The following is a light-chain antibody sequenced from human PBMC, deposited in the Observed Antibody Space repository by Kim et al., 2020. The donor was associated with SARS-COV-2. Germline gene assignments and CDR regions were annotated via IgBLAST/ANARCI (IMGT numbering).Light chain of an antibody. CDR1: SSDVGGYNY. Sequence: QSALTQPPSASGSPGQSVTISCTGTSSDVGGYNYVSWYQQHPGKAPKLMIYEVSKRPSGVPDRFSGSKSGNTASLTVSGLQAEDEADYYCSSYAGSNNPLFGGETQLTVL. CDR2: EVS. J-gene: IGLJ3*02. V-gene: IGLV2-8*01. CDR3: SSYAGSNNPL.